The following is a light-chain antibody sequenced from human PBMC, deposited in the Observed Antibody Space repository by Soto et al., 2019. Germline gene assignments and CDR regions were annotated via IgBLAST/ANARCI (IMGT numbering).Light chain of an antibody. J-gene: IGKJ1*01. CDR3: QHYGGSPRT. CDR1: QSLSDNY. CDR2: EIS. Sequence: ENVLTQSPGTLSLSPGERATLSCRASQSLSDNYLAWYQQKPGQAPRLLLYEISARASGIPDRFSGSGSGTDFTLTISRLEPEDFAVYYCQHYGGSPRTFGQGTKVDIK. V-gene: IGKV3-20*01.